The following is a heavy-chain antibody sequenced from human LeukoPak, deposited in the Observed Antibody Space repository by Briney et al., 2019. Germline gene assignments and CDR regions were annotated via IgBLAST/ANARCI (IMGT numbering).Heavy chain of an antibody. V-gene: IGHV3-30-3*01. CDR3: AREGYYGSGSPPSLYFDY. CDR1: GFTFRNYV. J-gene: IGHJ4*02. Sequence: GGSLRLSCAPSGFTFRNYVIHWVRQAPGKGLEWVAVTSSDLNVKLYADSVKGRFTNSRDNSRSTLYLQMNSLRPEDTAIYYCAREGYYGSGSPPSLYFDYWGQGTLVTVSS. CDR2: TSSDLNVK. D-gene: IGHD3-10*01.